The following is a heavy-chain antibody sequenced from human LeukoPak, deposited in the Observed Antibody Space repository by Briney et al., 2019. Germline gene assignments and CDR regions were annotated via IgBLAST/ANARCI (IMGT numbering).Heavy chain of an antibody. Sequence: TGGSLRLSCAASGFTFSSYSMNWVRQTPGKGLEWISYISSGTSPMYYADSVKGRFTISRDNAKNSLYLQMNSLRDEDTAVYYCARRYCSSSCPLDYWGQGTLVNVS. D-gene: IGHD2-15*01. CDR1: GFTFSSYS. V-gene: IGHV3-48*02. J-gene: IGHJ4*02. CDR2: ISSGTSPM. CDR3: ARRYCSSSCPLDY.